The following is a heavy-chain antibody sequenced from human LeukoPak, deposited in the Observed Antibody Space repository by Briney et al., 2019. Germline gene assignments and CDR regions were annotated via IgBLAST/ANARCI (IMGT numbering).Heavy chain of an antibody. CDR1: GFTFSSYS. CDR2: ISSSSSYI. J-gene: IGHJ4*02. D-gene: IGHD3-3*01. Sequence: GGSLRLSCAASGFTFSSYSMNWVRQAPGKGLEWVSSISSSSSYIYYADSVKGRFTISRDNSKNTLYLQMNSLRAEDTAVYYCAKDLTDFWSGYHNYWGQGTLVTVSS. V-gene: IGHV3-21*01. CDR3: AKDLTDFWSGYHNY.